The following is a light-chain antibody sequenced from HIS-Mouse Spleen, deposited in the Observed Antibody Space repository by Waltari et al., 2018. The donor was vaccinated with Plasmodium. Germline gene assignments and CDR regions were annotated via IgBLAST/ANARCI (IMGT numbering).Light chain of an antibody. CDR1: NIGRKN. J-gene: IGLJ3*02. CDR3: QVWDSSTV. Sequence: SYELTQPLSVSVALGQTARITCGGNNIGRKNVHWYQRKPGKAPVLVIYRDSNRPSGIPERFSGSNSGNTATLTISRAQAGDEADYYCQVWDSSTVFGGGTKLTVL. CDR2: RDS. V-gene: IGLV3-9*01.